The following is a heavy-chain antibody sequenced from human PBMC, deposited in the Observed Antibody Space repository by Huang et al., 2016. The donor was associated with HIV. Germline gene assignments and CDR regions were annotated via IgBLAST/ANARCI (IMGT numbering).Heavy chain of an antibody. V-gene: IGHV4-39*01. CDR1: GGSISGSRYY. Sequence: QLQLQESGPGPVKPSATLSLTCSVSGGSISGSRYYWGWIRQPPGKGLEWIGSIYYRGASTYSPSLKSRVTISVDTSKNQFSLKLSSVTAADTAVYYCARGQSGPSQWLASLGNYYYYMDVWGKGTTVTVSS. D-gene: IGHD6-19*01. CDR3: ARGQSGPSQWLASLGNYYYYMDV. CDR2: IYYRGAS. J-gene: IGHJ6*03.